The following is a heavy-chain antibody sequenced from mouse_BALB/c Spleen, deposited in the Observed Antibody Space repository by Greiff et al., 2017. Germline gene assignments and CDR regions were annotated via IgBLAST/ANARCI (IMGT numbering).Heavy chain of an antibody. CDR1: GFAFSSYD. V-gene: IGHV5-12-1*01. J-gene: IGHJ2*01. CDR2: ISSGGGST. CDR3: ARQGRVYFDY. Sequence: DVHLVESGGGLVKPGGSLKLSCAASGFAFSSYDMSWVRQTPEKRLEWVAYISSGGGSTYYPDTVKGRFTISRDNAKNTLYLQMSSLKSEDTAMYYCARQGRVYFDYWGQGTTLTVSS.